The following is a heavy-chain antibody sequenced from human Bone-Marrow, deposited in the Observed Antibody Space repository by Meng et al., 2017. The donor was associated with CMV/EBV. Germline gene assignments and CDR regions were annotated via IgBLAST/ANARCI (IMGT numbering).Heavy chain of an antibody. V-gene: IGHV3-74*03. CDR2: IDSDGTVT. D-gene: IGHD4/OR15-4a*01. CDR3: TTLHSPANFP. Sequence: GGSLRLSCAASGFAFSTYWMHWVRQAPGKGLVWVSRIDSDGTVTTYGDSVKGRFTISRDDSKNTLYLQMNSLETEDTAVYYCTTLHSPANFPWGQGTLVTVSS. J-gene: IGHJ5*02. CDR1: GFAFSTYW.